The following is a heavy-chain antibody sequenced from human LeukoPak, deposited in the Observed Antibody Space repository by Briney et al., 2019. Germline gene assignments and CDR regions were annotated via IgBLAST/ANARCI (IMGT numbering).Heavy chain of an antibody. J-gene: IGHJ4*02. CDR2: IYYSGGT. D-gene: IGHD3-10*01. CDR1: GGSISSYS. Sequence: SETLSLTCTVSGGSISSYSCSWIRQPPGKGLEWIGYIYYSGGTSYNPSLKSRVTISVDRSKNQFSLKLSSVTAADTAVYYCARQDGSGSYFDYWGQGTLVTVSS. CDR3: ARQDGSGSYFDY. V-gene: IGHV4-59*08.